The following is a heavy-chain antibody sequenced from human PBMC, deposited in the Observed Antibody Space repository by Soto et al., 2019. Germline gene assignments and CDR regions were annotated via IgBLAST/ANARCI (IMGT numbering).Heavy chain of an antibody. J-gene: IGHJ3*02. CDR1: GYTFTSYD. CDR2: MNPNNGNT. V-gene: IGHV1-8*01. Sequence: ASVKVSCKASGYTFTSYDINWVRQATGQGLEWMGWMNPNNGNTGYAQKLQGRVTMTTNTSTSTAYMELRSLRSDDTAVYYCARVRPITMIVVALDAFDIWGQGTMVTVSS. CDR3: ARVRPITMIVVALDAFDI. D-gene: IGHD3-22*01.